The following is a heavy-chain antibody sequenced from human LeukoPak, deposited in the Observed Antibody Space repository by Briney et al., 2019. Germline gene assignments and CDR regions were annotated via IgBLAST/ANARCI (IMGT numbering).Heavy chain of an antibody. J-gene: IGHJ4*02. D-gene: IGHD5-12*01. CDR3: ARVGYSGWNLEY. CDR1: GFTFRSYW. Sequence: PGGSLRLSCAASGFTFRSYWMSWVRQAPGKGLEWVANINQGGSVKYYADSVKGRFTISRDYAKNSLYVQMNSLRDEDTAVYYCARVGYSGWNLEYWGQGTLVTVSS. CDR2: INQGGSVK. V-gene: IGHV3-7*01.